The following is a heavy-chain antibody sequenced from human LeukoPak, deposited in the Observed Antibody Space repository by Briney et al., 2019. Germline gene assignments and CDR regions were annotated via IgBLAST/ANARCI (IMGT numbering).Heavy chain of an antibody. CDR1: GFTIDAYA. V-gene: IGHV3-43*02. CDR3: ATWAFYHSLDV. J-gene: IGHJ6*02. D-gene: IGHD2/OR15-2a*01. CDR2: INADGGRT. Sequence: PGGSLTLSCAASGFTIDAYAMHWVRQPPGKGLEWVSLINADGGRTYYADSVKGRFTISRDNSKNSLYLQMNSLRTEDTALYYCATWAFYHSLDVWGQGTTVTVSS.